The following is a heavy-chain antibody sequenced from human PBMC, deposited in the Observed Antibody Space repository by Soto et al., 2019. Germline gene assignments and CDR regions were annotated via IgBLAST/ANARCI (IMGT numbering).Heavy chain of an antibody. CDR1: GGTFSSYA. J-gene: IGHJ3*02. D-gene: IGHD6-19*01. Sequence: ASVKVSCKASGGTFSSYAISWVRQAPGQGLEWMGWISAYNGNTNYAQKLQGRVTMTTDTSTSTAYMELRSLRSDDTAVYYCARVVGQWLGDAFDIWGQGTMVTVS. CDR3: ARVVGQWLGDAFDI. V-gene: IGHV1-18*01. CDR2: ISAYNGNT.